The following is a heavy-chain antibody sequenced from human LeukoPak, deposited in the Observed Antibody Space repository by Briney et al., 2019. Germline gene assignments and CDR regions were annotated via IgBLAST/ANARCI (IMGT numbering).Heavy chain of an antibody. D-gene: IGHD3-10*01. CDR2: ISYDGSNK. V-gene: IGHV3-30*18. Sequence: GGSLRLSCAASGFTFSSYGMHWVRQAPGKGLEWVAVISYDGSNKYYADSVKGRFTISRDNSKNTLYLQMNSLRAEDTAVYYCANAPLWFGDHTSGNWFDPWGQGTLVTVSS. J-gene: IGHJ5*02. CDR1: GFTFSSYG. CDR3: ANAPLWFGDHTSGNWFDP.